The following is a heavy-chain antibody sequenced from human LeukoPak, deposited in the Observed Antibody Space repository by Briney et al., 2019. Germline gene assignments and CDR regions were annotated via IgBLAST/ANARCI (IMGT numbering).Heavy chain of an antibody. Sequence: SQTLSLTCTVPGGSISSGCYYWSLIQQPAGKRLEWVGRIYTSGSTNYNPSFKSRVTISVVTSTNQFSLKLISVTAADTAVYYCATDQPYYDFWSGYFDYWGQGTLVTVSS. CDR3: ATDQPYYDFWSGYFDY. J-gene: IGHJ4*02. V-gene: IGHV4-61*02. CDR2: IYTSGST. D-gene: IGHD3-3*01. CDR1: GGSISSGCYY.